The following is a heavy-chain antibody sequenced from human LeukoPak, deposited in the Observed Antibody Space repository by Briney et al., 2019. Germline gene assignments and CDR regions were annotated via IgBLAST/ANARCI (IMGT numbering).Heavy chain of an antibody. J-gene: IGHJ4*02. CDR3: ARTGDCSGGSCYSGFDY. CDR2: ISSSSSTI. D-gene: IGHD2-15*01. Sequence: PGGSPRLSCAASGFTFSSYSMNWVRQAPGKGLEWVSYISSSSSTIYYADSVKGRFTISRDNAKNSLYLQMNSLRAEDTAVYYCARTGDCSGGSCYSGFDYWGQGTLVTVSS. CDR1: GFTFSSYS. V-gene: IGHV3-48*01.